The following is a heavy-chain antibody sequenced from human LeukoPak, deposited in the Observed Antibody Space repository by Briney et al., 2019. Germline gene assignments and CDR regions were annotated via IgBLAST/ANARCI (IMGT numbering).Heavy chain of an antibody. J-gene: IGHJ4*02. V-gene: IGHV1-69*05. D-gene: IGHD1-26*01. CDR3: ARDIVGATGFDY. CDR2: IIPIFGTA. Sequence: ASVKVSCKASGGTFSSYAISWVRQAPGQGLEWMGGIIPIFGTANYAQKFQGRVTMTRDTSTSTVYMELSSLRSEDTAVYYCARDIVGATGFDYWGQGTLVTVSS. CDR1: GGTFSSYA.